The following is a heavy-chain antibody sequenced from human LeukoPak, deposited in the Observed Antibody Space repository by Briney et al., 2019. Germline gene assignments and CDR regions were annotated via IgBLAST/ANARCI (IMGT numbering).Heavy chain of an antibody. J-gene: IGHJ4*02. Sequence: GGSLRLSCAASVFTVSSNYMSWVRQAPGKGLEWVSVIYSGGSTYYADSVKGRFTISRDNSKNTLYLQMNSLRAEDTAVYYCAREGRCYDSRGSEVALVEYWGQGTVVTVSS. V-gene: IGHV3-53*01. CDR1: VFTVSSNY. CDR2: IYSGGST. D-gene: IGHD3-22*01. CDR3: AREGRCYDSRGSEVALVEY.